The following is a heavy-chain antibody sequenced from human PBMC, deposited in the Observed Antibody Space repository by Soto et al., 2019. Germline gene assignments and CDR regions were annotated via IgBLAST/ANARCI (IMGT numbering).Heavy chain of an antibody. V-gene: IGHV3-23*01. CDR2: ISGSGGST. D-gene: IGHD3-10*01. CDR1: GFTFSSYA. CDR3: AKGGGFRARRPEYGMDV. Sequence: GGSLRLSCAASGFTFSSYAMSWVRQAPGKGLEWVSAISGSGGSTYYADSVKCRFTIFRDNSKNTLYLRMNSLRDEDTAVYYYAKGGGFRARRPEYGMDVGGQGTTVTDSS. J-gene: IGHJ6*02.